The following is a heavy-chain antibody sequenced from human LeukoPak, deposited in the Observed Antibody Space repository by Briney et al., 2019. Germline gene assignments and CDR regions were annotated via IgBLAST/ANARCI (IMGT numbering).Heavy chain of an antibody. Sequence: PGGSLRLSCAASGFTFSSYEMNWVRQAPGKGLEWVSYISSSGSTIYYADSVKGRFTISRDNAKNSLYLQMNSLRAEDTAVYYCAKVGGSGWYTYYYYMDVWGKGTTVTVSS. D-gene: IGHD6-19*01. CDR2: ISSSGSTI. J-gene: IGHJ6*03. CDR1: GFTFSSYE. V-gene: IGHV3-48*03. CDR3: AKVGGSGWYTYYYYMDV.